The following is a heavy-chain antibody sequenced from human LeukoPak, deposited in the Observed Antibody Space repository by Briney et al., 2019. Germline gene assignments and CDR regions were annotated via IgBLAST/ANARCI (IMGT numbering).Heavy chain of an antibody. V-gene: IGHV3-74*01. CDR2: INSDGSST. CDR1: GFTFSSYW. Sequence: PGGSLRLPCAASGFTFSSYWMHWVRQAPGKGLVWVSRINSDGSSTSYADSVKGRFTISRDNAKNTLYLQMNSLRAEDTAVYYCARACSSSWYEDWGQGTLVTVSS. CDR3: ARACSSSWYED. D-gene: IGHD6-13*01. J-gene: IGHJ4*02.